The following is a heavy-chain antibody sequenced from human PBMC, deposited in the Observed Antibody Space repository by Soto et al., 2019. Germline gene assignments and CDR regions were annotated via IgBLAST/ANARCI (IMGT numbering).Heavy chain of an antibody. V-gene: IGHV5-51*01. D-gene: IGHD2-15*01. CDR3: VRRAEGLPGVGYSYVALDG. Sequence: GAALTISCRWSGYSYTSYWIGWVLQRPGRGLEWMGIINPADSETNYSPSFQGQVTISADRSTSTAFLQWSTLKASDTAMYYCVRRAEGLPGVGYSYVALDGWCQGPTVTV. CDR1: GYSYTSYW. CDR2: INPADSET. J-gene: IGHJ6*02.